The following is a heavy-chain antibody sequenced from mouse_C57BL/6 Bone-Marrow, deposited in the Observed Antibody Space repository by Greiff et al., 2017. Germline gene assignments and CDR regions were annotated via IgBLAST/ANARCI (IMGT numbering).Heavy chain of an antibody. D-gene: IGHD4-1*01. CDR2: FHPYNDDT. V-gene: IGHV1-47*01. J-gene: IGHJ2*01. CDR1: GYTFTTYP. CDR3: ARLNWDVGYFDY. Sequence: VQLQQSGAELVKPGASVKMSCKASGYTFTTYPIEWMKQNHGKSLEWIGNFHPYNDDTKYNEKFKGKATLTVEKSSSTVYLELGRLTSDDSAVYCCARLNWDVGYFDYWGQGTTLTVSS.